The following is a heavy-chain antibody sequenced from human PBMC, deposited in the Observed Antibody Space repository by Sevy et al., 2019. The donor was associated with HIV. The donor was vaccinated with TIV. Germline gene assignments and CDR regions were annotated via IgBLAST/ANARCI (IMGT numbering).Heavy chain of an antibody. CDR1: GFTFSRNG. CDR2: ISYDGDSK. J-gene: IGHJ4*02. CDR3: ANESVSWYLDF. V-gene: IGHV3-30*18. D-gene: IGHD6-13*01. Sequence: GGSLRLSCAASGFTFSRNGMHWVRQVPGKGLEWVALISYDGDSKNYADSVKGRFTISRDNSKNTVYLHMNSLRSEDTAVYYCANESVSWYLDFWGQGTLVTVSS.